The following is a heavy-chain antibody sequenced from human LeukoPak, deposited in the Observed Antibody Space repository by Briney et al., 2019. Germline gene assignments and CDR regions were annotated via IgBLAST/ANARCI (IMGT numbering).Heavy chain of an antibody. CDR3: AKEVLSGYDLGYFDY. V-gene: IGHV3-23*01. J-gene: IGHJ4*02. CDR1: GFTFSSYA. CDR2: ISGSSGST. Sequence: QAGGSLTLSCAASGFTFSSYAMSWVRQAPGKGLEWVSAISGSSGSTYYADSVKSRFTISRDNSKNTLYLQMNSLRAEDTAVYYCAKEVLSGYDLGYFDYWGQGTLVTVSS. D-gene: IGHD5-12*01.